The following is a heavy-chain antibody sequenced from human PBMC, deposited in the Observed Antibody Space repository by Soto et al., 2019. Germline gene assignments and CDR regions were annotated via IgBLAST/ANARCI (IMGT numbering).Heavy chain of an antibody. J-gene: IGHJ4*02. CDR3: ASAAVTGTAGLDF. CDR2: INPNSGGT. D-gene: IGHD6-19*01. CDR1: GYTLSGFY. Sequence: QVLLLQSGAEVKKPGASVKVSCKASGYTLSGFYMHWVRQAPGQGLEWMGWINPNSGGTKSAEKFQGRVTMTRDTSISTADMELSRLTSDDTAVYYCASAAVTGTAGLDFWGQGTQVTVSS. V-gene: IGHV1-2*02.